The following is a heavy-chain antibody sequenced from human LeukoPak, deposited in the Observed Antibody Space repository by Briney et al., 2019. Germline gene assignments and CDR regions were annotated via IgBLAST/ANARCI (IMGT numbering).Heavy chain of an antibody. D-gene: IGHD3-22*01. J-gene: IGHJ4*02. Sequence: SETLFLTCNVSGGSITNYCWAWIRQSPGKGLEWLVYFYYSGSTNYNPSLKSRATISMDTSKNQCSLKLRSVTAADTAVFFCATGSSYPPGELDYWGQGSLVTVSS. CDR1: GGSITNYC. CDR2: FYYSGST. CDR3: ATGSSYPPGELDY. V-gene: IGHV4-59*01.